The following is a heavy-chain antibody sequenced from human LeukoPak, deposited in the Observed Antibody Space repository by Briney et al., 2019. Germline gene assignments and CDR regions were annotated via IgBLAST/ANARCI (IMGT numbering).Heavy chain of an antibody. J-gene: IGHJ6*03. CDR3: AKGSYCSSTSCPEGDYYYYMDV. D-gene: IGHD2-2*01. V-gene: IGHV3-30*02. CDR1: GFSFSNHG. CDR2: IWYDGSNK. Sequence: GGSLRLSCAASGFSFSNHGIHWVRQAPGKGLEWVSLIWYDGSNKYYADSVKGRFTISRDDSKNTVYLQMNSLRAEDTAVYYCAKGSYCSSTSCPEGDYYYYMDVWGKGTTATVSS.